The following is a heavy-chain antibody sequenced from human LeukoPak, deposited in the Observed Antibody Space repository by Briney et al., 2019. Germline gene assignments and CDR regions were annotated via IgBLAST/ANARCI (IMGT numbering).Heavy chain of an antibody. Sequence: ASVKVSCKASGYTFTNYGISWVRQAPGQGLEWMEWISAYDGNANYAQKLQGRVTMTTDTSTRTAYMELRSLRSDDTAMYYCARDCRSCSDNMYYFDYWGQGTLVTVSS. CDR2: ISAYDGNA. CDR3: ARDCRSCSDNMYYFDY. CDR1: GYTFTNYG. V-gene: IGHV1-18*01. D-gene: IGHD2-15*01. J-gene: IGHJ4*02.